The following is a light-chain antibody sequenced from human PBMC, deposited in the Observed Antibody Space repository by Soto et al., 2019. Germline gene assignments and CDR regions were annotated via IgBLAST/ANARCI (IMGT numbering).Light chain of an antibody. J-gene: IGKJ4*01. CDR1: QSVSNY. CDR2: DAY. Sequence: EIVLTQSPATLSLSPGERATLSCRASQSVSNYLAWYQQKPGQAPRLLIYDAYHRATGIPARFSGSGSGTEFTLPISTLEREDVAVYYCQQHINRLCFGGGTKVEIK. CDR3: QQHINRLC. V-gene: IGKV3-11*01.